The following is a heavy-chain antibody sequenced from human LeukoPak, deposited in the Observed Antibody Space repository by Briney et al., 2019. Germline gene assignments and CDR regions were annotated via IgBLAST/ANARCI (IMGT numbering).Heavy chain of an antibody. CDR2: ISSESAYI. J-gene: IGHJ4*02. D-gene: IGHD3-10*01. V-gene: IGHV3-21*01. CDR3: ARFETVGVNMADS. Sequence: PGGSVILSCAASGFTFSGYSMNLVRQAPGKGLEWGSSISSESAYILYADSAKGRFTISRDNAKSSLYLQMDSLRVEDSAVYYCARFETVGVNMADSWGXXTLVTVSS. CDR1: GFTFSGYS.